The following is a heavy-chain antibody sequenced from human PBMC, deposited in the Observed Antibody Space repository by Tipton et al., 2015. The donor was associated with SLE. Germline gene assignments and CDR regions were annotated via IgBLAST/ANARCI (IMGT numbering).Heavy chain of an antibody. CDR3: ARGAKERITLVRVRPYYFDY. CDR2: TNPSGNT. CDR1: GGSFSGYS. Sequence: TLSLTCAVYGGSFSGYSWSWIRQPPGKGLEWIGQTNPSGNTNYNPSLKSRVTISVDTSNNQLSLKLTSVTAADTAVYYCARGAKERITLVRVRPYYFDYWGQGGLVTVSS. D-gene: IGHD3-10*01. V-gene: IGHV4-34*01. J-gene: IGHJ4*01.